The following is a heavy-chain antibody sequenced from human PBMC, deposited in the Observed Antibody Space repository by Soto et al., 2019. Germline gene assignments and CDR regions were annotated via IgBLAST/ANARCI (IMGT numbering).Heavy chain of an antibody. CDR3: ARGYDFWSGYRVGSYFDY. V-gene: IGHV1-18*01. CDR1: GYTFTSYG. D-gene: IGHD3-3*01. CDR2: ISAYNGNT. Sequence: GASVKVSCKASGYTFTSYGISWVRQAPGQGLEWMGWISAYNGNTNYAQKLQGRVTMTTDTSTSTAYMELRSLRSDDTAVYYCARGYDFWSGYRVGSYFDYWGQGTLVTAPQ. J-gene: IGHJ4*02.